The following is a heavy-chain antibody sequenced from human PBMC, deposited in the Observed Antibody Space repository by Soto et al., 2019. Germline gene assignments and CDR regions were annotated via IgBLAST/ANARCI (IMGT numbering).Heavy chain of an antibody. V-gene: IGHV3-30-3*01. D-gene: IGHD4-17*01. J-gene: IGHJ3*02. CDR3: ARPTTVVTPDAFDI. CDR2: ISYDGSNK. Sequence: QVQLVESGGGVVQPGRSLRLSCAASGFTFSSYAMHWVRQAPGKGLEWVAVISYDGSNKYYADSVKGRFTISRDNSKNTLYLQMNSLRAEDTAVYYCARPTTVVTPDAFDIWGQGTMVTVSS. CDR1: GFTFSSYA.